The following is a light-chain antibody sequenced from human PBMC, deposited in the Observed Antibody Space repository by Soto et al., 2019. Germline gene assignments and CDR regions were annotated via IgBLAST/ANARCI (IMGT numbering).Light chain of an antibody. V-gene: IGKV2-30*01. Sequence: DVVMTQSPLSLPVTLGQPASISCRSSQSLVYSDGNTYLNWFQQRPGQSPRRLIYKASNRDSGVPDRFSGSGSGTDFTLKISRVEAEDVGVYYCMQATHGHGTFGQGTKVEIK. CDR1: QSLVYSDGNTY. J-gene: IGKJ1*01. CDR3: MQATHGHGT. CDR2: KAS.